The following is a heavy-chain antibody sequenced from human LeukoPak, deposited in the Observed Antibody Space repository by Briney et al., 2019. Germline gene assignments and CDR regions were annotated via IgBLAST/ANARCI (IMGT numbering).Heavy chain of an antibody. CDR1: GFTFGTYA. Sequence: QAGGSLRLSCAASGFTFGTYAMSWVRQAPGKGLEWVSSISDNGYTIYYADSVRGRFTISRDNSKNTLYLQMIGLRAEDTAVYFCAKYYYDSSGYYDAAPLDSWGQGTLVTVFS. CDR2: ISDNGYTI. J-gene: IGHJ4*02. CDR3: AKYYYDSSGYYDAAPLDS. V-gene: IGHV3-23*01. D-gene: IGHD3-22*01.